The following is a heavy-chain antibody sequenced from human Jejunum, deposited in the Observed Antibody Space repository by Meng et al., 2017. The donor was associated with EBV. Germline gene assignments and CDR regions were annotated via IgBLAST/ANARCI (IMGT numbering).Heavy chain of an antibody. CDR2: INTANGNP. CDR3: ARYSGSYSLAN. CDR1: GYTFTDYA. V-gene: IGHV7-4-1*02. D-gene: IGHD3-10*01. J-gene: IGHJ4*02. Sequence: QVRLVQSGSELKKPGASVRLSCKASGYTFTDYAIIWARQAPGQGLEWMGWINTANGNPTYAQAFTGRFVFSLDTSVNTAFLQISDLKAEDSALYYCARYSGSYSLANWGQGTLVTVSS.